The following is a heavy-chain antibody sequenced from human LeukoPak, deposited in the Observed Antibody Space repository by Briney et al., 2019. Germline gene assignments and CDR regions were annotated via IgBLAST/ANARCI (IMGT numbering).Heavy chain of an antibody. D-gene: IGHD3-16*02. CDR3: ARVRRVDDYVWGSYRYADY. CDR2: IYYSGST. J-gene: IGHJ4*02. Sequence: SETLSLTCTVSGGSISSYYWSWIRQPPGKGLEWIGYIYYSGSTNYNPSLKSRVTISVDTSKNQFSLKLSSVTAADTAVYYCARVRRVDDYVWGSYRYADYWGQGTLVTVSS. V-gene: IGHV4-59*12. CDR1: GGSISSYY.